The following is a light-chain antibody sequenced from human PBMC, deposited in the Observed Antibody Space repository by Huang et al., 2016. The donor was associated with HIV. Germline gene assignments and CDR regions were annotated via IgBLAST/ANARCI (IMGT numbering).Light chain of an antibody. CDR2: GAS. CDR3: QQYKTWPRT. CDR1: QSVSNN. V-gene: IGKV3-15*01. J-gene: IGKJ1*01. Sequence: EIGMTQSPATLSVSPGERVTLSCWASQSVSNNLAWYQQRPGQAPRLRIYGASARATGIPGRFSGSGSGTEFTLTISSLQSEDFAVYYCQQYKTWPRTFGQGTKVEVK.